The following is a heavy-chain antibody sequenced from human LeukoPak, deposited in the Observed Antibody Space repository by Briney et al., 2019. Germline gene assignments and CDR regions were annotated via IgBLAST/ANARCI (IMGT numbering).Heavy chain of an antibody. CDR3: ARVNGDYSFDL. CDR1: GYSSTNYG. D-gene: IGHD4-17*01. CDR2: IHIYRGNT. V-gene: IGHV1-18*01. Sequence: ASVKVSCKASGYSSTNYGISWVRQAPGQGLEWMGWIHIYRGNTNYAQKFQGRVTMTTDTSTSTVYMEVRGLRSDDTAMYYCARVNGDYSFDLWGQGTMVTVSS. J-gene: IGHJ3*01.